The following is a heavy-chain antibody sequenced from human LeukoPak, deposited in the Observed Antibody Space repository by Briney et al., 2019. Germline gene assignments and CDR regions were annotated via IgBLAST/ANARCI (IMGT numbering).Heavy chain of an antibody. CDR1: GFTFSGCE. CDR3: ARAIAVAGPYYFDY. J-gene: IGHJ4*02. D-gene: IGHD6-19*01. CDR2: ITRSGNTI. V-gene: IGHV3-48*03. Sequence: PGGSLRLSCAISGFTFSGCELTWVRQAPGKGLEWISYITRSGNTIYYADSVKGRFTTSRDNAKNSLYLQMNSLRAEDTAVYYCARAIAVAGPYYFDYWGQGTLVTVSS.